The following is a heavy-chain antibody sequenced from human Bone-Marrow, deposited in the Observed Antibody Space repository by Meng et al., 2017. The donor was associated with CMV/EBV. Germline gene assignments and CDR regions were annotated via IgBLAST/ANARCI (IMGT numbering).Heavy chain of an antibody. CDR2: ISSSSSYI. D-gene: IGHD3-9*01. V-gene: IGHV3-21*01. CDR3: ARGALNLALYNWFDP. Sequence: ETLSLTCTVSGGSISSSSYYWGWIRQPPGKGLEWVSSISSSSSYIYYADSVKGRFTISRDNAKNSLYLQMNSLRAEDTAVYYCARGALNLALYNWFDPWGQGTLVTVSS. CDR1: GGSISSSS. J-gene: IGHJ5*02.